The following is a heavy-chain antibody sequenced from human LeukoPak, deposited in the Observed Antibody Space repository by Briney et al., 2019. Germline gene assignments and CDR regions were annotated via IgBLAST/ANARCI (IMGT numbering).Heavy chain of an antibody. CDR1: GFTFSNAW. V-gene: IGHV3-15*01. CDR2: IKSKTGGGTT. J-gene: IGHJ4*02. Sequence: GGSLRLSCAASGFTFSNAWMNWVRQAPGKGLEWVGRIKSKTGGGTTDYAAPVKGRFTISRDDSKNTLYLQMNSLKTEDTAVYYCTTSYGGFFDDWVQGTLVTVSS. D-gene: IGHD4-23*01. CDR3: TTSYGGFFDD.